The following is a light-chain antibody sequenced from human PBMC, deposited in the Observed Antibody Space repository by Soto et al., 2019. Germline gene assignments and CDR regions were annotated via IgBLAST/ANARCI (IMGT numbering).Light chain of an antibody. V-gene: IGKV1-39*01. CDR3: QQNDGFPCT. Sequence: DVQLTQSPSLLSASVGDTVTMTCRASPGIGSYLNWYQHKPGKPPRLLIYSADTLETGVSSRFSGSGFKKQFNLTINSLQAEGFASDYCQQNDGFPCTFGQGTRVEIK. J-gene: IGKJ2*02. CDR2: SAD. CDR1: PGIGSY.